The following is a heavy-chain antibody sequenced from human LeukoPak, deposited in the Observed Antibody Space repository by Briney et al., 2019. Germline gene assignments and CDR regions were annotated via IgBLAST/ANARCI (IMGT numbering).Heavy chain of an antibody. D-gene: IGHD1-1*01. Sequence: PSETLSLTCSVSGAPISSYYWGWIRQPPGKGLEWIATIFYSGSTYYNPSLKSRVTISVDTSKNQFSLKLNSVTAADTAMYYCAREVARMTTRQGGVVDYWGQGTLVTVSS. CDR1: GAPISSYY. J-gene: IGHJ4*02. CDR3: AREVARMTTRQGGVVDY. CDR2: IFYSGST. V-gene: IGHV4-39*02.